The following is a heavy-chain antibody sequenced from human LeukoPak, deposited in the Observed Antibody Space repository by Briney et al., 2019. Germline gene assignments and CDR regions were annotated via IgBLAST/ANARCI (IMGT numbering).Heavy chain of an antibody. CDR1: GGSINSHY. V-gene: IGHV4-4*07. D-gene: IGHD3-10*01. Sequence: SETLSLTCTVSGGSINSHYCSWIRQPAGQGLEWLGRIYTSGSSNYNPSLKSRVTMSVDTSKNQFSLKLDSVTAADTAVYYCATNPMVRGVECYFDYWGQGTLVTVSS. CDR2: IYTSGSS. J-gene: IGHJ4*02. CDR3: ATNPMVRGVECYFDY.